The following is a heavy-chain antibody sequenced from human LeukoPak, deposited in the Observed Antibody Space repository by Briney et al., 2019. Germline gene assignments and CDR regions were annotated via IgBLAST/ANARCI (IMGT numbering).Heavy chain of an antibody. CDR3: AKEWYYHGSGSYLRYEYYYGMDV. CDR1: GFTFDDYA. D-gene: IGHD3-10*01. CDR2: ISGDGGST. Sequence: GGSLRLSCAASGFTFDDYAMHWVRQLPGQGLEWVSLISGDGGSTYYADSVKGRFTISRDNSKNSLYLQMNSLRTEDTALYYCAKEWYYHGSGSYLRYEYYYGMDVWGQGTTVTVSS. J-gene: IGHJ6*02. V-gene: IGHV3-43*02.